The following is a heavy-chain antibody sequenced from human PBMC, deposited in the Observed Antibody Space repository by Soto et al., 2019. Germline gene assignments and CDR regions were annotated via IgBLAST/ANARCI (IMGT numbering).Heavy chain of an antibody. Sequence: QVQLVQSGAEVKKPGASVRVSCKASGYTFASFVIHWVRQAPGQRLEWMGWINTDNGNTKYSQKFQGRVTITRDTSASTAYMELSSLISEDTAVYYCAREMPVYWTGPFDYWGQGTLVTVSS. J-gene: IGHJ4*02. CDR3: AREMPVYWTGPFDY. V-gene: IGHV1-3*04. D-gene: IGHD2-8*01. CDR1: GYTFASFV. CDR2: INTDNGNT.